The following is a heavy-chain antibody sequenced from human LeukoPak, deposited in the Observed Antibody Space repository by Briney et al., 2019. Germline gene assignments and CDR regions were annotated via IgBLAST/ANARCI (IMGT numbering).Heavy chain of an antibody. V-gene: IGHV3-23*01. J-gene: IGHJ4*02. Sequence: HAGGSLRLSCAASGFTVSSNYMSWVRQAPGKGLEWVSSISGSGGSTYYADSVKGRFTISRDNSKNTLYVQMNSLRAEDTAVYYCAKGMATLDYWGQGILVTVSS. CDR2: ISGSGGST. CDR1: GFTVSSNY. D-gene: IGHD5-12*01. CDR3: AKGMATLDY.